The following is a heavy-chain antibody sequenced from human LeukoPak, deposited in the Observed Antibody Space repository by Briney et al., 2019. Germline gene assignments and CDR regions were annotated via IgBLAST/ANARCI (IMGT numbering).Heavy chain of an antibody. Sequence: PGGSLRLSCAASGFTFSDYYMSWIRQAPGKGLEWVSYISSSGFTIYYADSVKGRFTVSRDNAKNSLSLQMNSLRAEDTAMYYCARDGGDYCSSTSCYAGHWGQGTLVTASS. J-gene: IGHJ4*02. V-gene: IGHV3-11*01. CDR3: ARDGGDYCSSTSCYAGH. D-gene: IGHD2-2*01. CDR1: GFTFSDYY. CDR2: ISSSGFTI.